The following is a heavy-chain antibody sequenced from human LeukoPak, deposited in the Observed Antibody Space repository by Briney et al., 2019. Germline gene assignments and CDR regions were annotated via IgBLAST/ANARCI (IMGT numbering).Heavy chain of an antibody. CDR3: ARHDKGYSGYVTLDY. Sequence: GESLKISCKGSAYSFTSYWIGWVRPMPGKGLEWMGIINPGYFDIRYSPSFEGQVTISADKSISTAYLQWSSLKASDTAIYYCARHDKGYSGYVTLDYRGQGTLVTVSS. CDR1: AYSFTSYW. D-gene: IGHD5-12*01. J-gene: IGHJ4*02. V-gene: IGHV5-51*01. CDR2: INPGYFDI.